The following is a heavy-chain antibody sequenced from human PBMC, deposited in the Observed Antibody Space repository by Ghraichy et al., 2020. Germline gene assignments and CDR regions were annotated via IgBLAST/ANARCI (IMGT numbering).Heavy chain of an antibody. J-gene: IGHJ4*02. CDR1: GVTSSNHW. CDR2: INPAGTDT. CDR3: ETSQHSTAWN. D-gene: IGHD6-19*01. Sequence: GGSLRLSCAPSGVTSSNHWMSWVRQAPGKGLEWVAHINPAGTDTYYGDSVKGRFTISRDNAENSLFLQSNSLRPGDTAVYFCETSQHSTAWNWGQGTLVTVSS. V-gene: IGHV3-7*01.